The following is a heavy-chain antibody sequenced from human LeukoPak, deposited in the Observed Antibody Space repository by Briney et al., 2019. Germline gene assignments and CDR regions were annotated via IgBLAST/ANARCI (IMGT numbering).Heavy chain of an antibody. V-gene: IGHV1-46*01. Sequence: GASVKLSCKASGYTFTTYYMHWVRQAPGQGLEWMGIINPSDGSTTYPQKFQGRVTMTEDTSTDTAYMELSSLRSEDTAVYYCATGNGPLEFGYWGQGTLVTVSS. CDR1: GYTFTTYY. D-gene: IGHD3-3*01. CDR3: ATGNGPLEFGY. CDR2: INPSDGST. J-gene: IGHJ4*02.